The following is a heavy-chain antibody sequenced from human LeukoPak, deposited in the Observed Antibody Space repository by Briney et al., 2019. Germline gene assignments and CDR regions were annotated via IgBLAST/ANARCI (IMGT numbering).Heavy chain of an antibody. Sequence: PGGSLRLSCAASGFTFSTYPMHWVRQAPGKGLERVTVISYDGSQKYYADSVKGRFTISRDNSKNTLNLQMNSLKPADTAVYYCARDRGYTYGFDAFDLWGQGTLVTVSS. CDR1: GFTFSTYP. J-gene: IGHJ3*01. CDR3: ARDRGYTYGFDAFDL. V-gene: IGHV3-30*04. CDR2: ISYDGSQK. D-gene: IGHD5-18*01.